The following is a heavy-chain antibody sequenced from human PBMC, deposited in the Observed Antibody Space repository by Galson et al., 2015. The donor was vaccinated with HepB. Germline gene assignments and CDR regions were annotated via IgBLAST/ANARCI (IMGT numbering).Heavy chain of an antibody. V-gene: IGHV3-15*01. CDR2: IKSKTDGGTT. CDR1: GFTFSNAW. J-gene: IGHJ3*02. CDR3: TTSGITAPDLLNDAFDI. Sequence: SLRLSCAASGFTFSNAWMSWVRQAPGKGLEWVGRIKSKTDGGTTDYAAPVKGRFTISRDDSKNTLYLQMNSLKTEDTAVYYCTTSGITAPDLLNDAFDIWGQGTMVTVSS. D-gene: IGHD1-14*01.